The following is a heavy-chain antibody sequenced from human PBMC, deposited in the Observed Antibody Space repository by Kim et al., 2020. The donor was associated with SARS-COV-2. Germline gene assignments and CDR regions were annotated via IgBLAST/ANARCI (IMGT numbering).Heavy chain of an antibody. V-gene: IGHV1-46*01. J-gene: IGHJ4*02. CDR3: ARDRFRITMVRGVIGY. CDR1: GYTFTSYY. D-gene: IGHD3-10*01. Sequence: ASVKVSCKASGYTFTSYYMHWVRQAPGQGLEWMGIINPSGGSTSYAQKFQGRVTMTRDTSTSTVYMELSSLRSEDTAVYYCARDRFRITMVRGVIGYWGQGTLVTVSS. CDR2: INPSGGST.